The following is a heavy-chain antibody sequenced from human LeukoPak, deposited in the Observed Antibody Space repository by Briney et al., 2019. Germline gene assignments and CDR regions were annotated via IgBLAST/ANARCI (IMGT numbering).Heavy chain of an antibody. CDR1: GFTFSSYG. D-gene: IGHD3-10*01. J-gene: IGHJ4*02. Sequence: PGRSLRLSCAASGFTFSSYGMHWVRQAPGKGLEWVAVISFDASNKYYADSVKGRFTISRDNSKNTLYLQMNSLRAEDTAVYYCAKDVDPFGSGSYVEGFDYWGQETLVTVSS. V-gene: IGHV3-30*18. CDR3: AKDVDPFGSGSYVEGFDY. CDR2: ISFDASNK.